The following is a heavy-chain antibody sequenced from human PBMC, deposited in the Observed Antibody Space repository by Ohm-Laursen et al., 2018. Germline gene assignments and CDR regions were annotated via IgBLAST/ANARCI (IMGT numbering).Heavy chain of an antibody. CDR3: AKVVAARGYYDMDV. V-gene: IGHV3-9*01. D-gene: IGHD6-6*01. CDR2: ICWNSGSI. CDR1: GISFYDYS. Sequence: SSLRLSCTAPGISFYDYSLHWGPQTPGKGLGWGSGICWNSGSIGYADSVKGRFTISRDNSKNSLYLQMNSLRTEDTALYYCAKVVAARGYYDMDVWGQGTTVTISS. J-gene: IGHJ6*02.